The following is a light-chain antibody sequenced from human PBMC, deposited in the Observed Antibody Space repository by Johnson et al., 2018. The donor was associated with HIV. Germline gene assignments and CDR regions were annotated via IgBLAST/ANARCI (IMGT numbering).Light chain of an antibody. CDR2: DNN. Sequence: QSVLTQPPSVSAAPGQKVTISCSGSSSNIGNNYVSWYQQLPGTAPKLLIYDNNKRPSGIPDRFSGSKYGTSATLGITGLQTGDEADYYCETWDSSLGGVFGTGTKVTVL. CDR1: SSNIGNNY. J-gene: IGLJ1*01. CDR3: ETWDSSLGGV. V-gene: IGLV1-51*01.